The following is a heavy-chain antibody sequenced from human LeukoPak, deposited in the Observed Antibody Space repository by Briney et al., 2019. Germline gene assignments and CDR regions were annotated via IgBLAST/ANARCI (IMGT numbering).Heavy chain of an antibody. CDR3: ARWAEGGGYSYGLYYFDY. CDR1: GGSISSGDYY. D-gene: IGHD5-18*01. J-gene: IGHJ4*02. CDR2: IYYSGST. Sequence: PSQTLSLTCTVSGGSISSGDYYWSWIRQPPGKGLEWIGYIYYSGSTYYNPSLKSRVTISVDTSKNQFSLKLSSVTAADTAVYYCARWAEGGGYSYGLYYFDYWGQGTLVTVSS. V-gene: IGHV4-30-4*01.